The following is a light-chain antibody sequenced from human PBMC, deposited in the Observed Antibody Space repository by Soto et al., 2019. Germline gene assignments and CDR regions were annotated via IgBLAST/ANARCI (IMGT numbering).Light chain of an antibody. CDR2: DAS. V-gene: IGKV1-5*01. Sequence: DIQMTQSPSTLSASVGDRVTITCRASQSISSWLAWYQQKPGKPPKILIYDASSLESGVPSRFRGSGSGTEFTLTITSLQPDDFETYYCQQYNSYPWTFGQGTKVDIK. CDR1: QSISSW. J-gene: IGKJ1*01. CDR3: QQYNSYPWT.